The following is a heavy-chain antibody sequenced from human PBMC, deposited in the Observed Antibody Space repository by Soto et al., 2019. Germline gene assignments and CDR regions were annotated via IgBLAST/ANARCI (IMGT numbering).Heavy chain of an antibody. V-gene: IGHV1-69*13. D-gene: IGHD3-22*01. J-gene: IGHJ4*02. CDR1: GGTFSSYA. CDR3: ARVGNPGGITMTLDY. Sequence: SVKVSCKASGGTFSSYAISWVRQAPGQGLEWMGGIIPIFGTANYAQKFQGRVTITADESTSTAYMELSSLRSEDTAVYYCARVGNPGGITMTLDYWGQGTLVTVSS. CDR2: IIPIFGTA.